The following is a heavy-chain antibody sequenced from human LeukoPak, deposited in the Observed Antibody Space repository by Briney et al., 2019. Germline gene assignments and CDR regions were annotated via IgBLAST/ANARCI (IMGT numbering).Heavy chain of an antibody. Sequence: GGSLRLSCAASRLTFSSYSMNWVRQAPGKGLEWVSYISSSSSTIYYADSVKGRFTISRDNAKNSLYLQMNSLRAEDTAVYYCARNYYYGSGSYYFDYWGQGTLVTVSS. V-gene: IGHV3-48*01. CDR1: RLTFSSYS. CDR3: ARNYYYGSGSYYFDY. J-gene: IGHJ4*02. D-gene: IGHD3-10*01. CDR2: ISSSSSTI.